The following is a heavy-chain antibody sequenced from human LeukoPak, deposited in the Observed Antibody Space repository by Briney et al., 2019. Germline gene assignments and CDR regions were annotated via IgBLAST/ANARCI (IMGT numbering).Heavy chain of an antibody. Sequence: GGSLRLSCAAYGFTFSDYTMNWVRQAPGKGLEWLSYITRSSSPIYYADSVKGRFTVSRDNAKNSLYLQMNSLRAEDTAVYYCARDNAGYDYWGQGTLVTVSS. CDR1: GFTFSDYT. V-gene: IGHV3-48*01. CDR2: ITRSSSPI. CDR3: ARDNAGYDY. D-gene: IGHD5-12*01. J-gene: IGHJ4*02.